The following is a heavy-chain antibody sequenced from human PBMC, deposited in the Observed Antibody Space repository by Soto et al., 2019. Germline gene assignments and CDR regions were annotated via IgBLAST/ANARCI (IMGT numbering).Heavy chain of an antibody. CDR3: ARDVSGYDHDAFDI. Sequence: ASVKVSCKASGYTFTGYYMHWVRQAPGQGLEWMGWINPNSGGTNYAQKFQGWVTMTRDTSISTAYMELSRLRSDDTAVYYCARDVSGYDHDAFDIWGQGTMVTVSS. CDR1: GYTFTGYY. CDR2: INPNSGGT. J-gene: IGHJ3*02. D-gene: IGHD5-12*01. V-gene: IGHV1-2*04.